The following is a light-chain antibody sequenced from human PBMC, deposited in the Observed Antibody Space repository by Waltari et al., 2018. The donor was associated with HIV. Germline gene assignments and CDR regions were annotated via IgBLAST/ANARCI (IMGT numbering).Light chain of an antibody. CDR1: NSNIGRYA. CDR3: AAWDDSLSGSVV. Sequence: QSVLTQPPSASGAPGQRVSISCSGGNSNIGRYAVSWYQQLPGTAPKLLIYSNTQRPSGVTDRFSGSKSGTSASLAIGGLQSEDEADYYCAAWDDSLSGSVVFGGGTKLTVL. J-gene: IGLJ2*01. CDR2: SNT. V-gene: IGLV1-44*01.